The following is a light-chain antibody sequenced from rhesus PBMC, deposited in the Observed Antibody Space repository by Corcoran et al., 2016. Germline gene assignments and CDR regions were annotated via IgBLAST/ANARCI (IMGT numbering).Light chain of an antibody. Sequence: QAALTQPPSVSGSPGQSVTISCTGTSSDIGGYNYVSWYQQPPGKAPQLMIYDVSKRPSGVSDRFSGSKSGNTASLTISVLQAEDEADYYCSSYAGSYTFIFGAGTRLTVL. J-gene: IGLJ1*01. CDR1: SSDIGGYNY. CDR3: SSYAGSYTFI. CDR2: DVS. V-gene: IGLV2-23*01.